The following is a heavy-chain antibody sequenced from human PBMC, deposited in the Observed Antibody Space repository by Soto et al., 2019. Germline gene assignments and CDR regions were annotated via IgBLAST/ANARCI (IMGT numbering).Heavy chain of an antibody. J-gene: IGHJ4*02. CDR2: IWYDGSNK. CDR1: GFTFSSYG. Sequence: SGGSLRLSCAASGFTFSSYGMHWVRQAPGKGLEWVAVIWYDGSNKYYADSVKGRFTISRDNSKNTLYLQMNSLRAGDTAVYYCARDSPSSRDLYCSGGSCYSYYFDYWGQGTLVTVSS. V-gene: IGHV3-33*01. CDR3: ARDSPSSRDLYCSGGSCYSYYFDY. D-gene: IGHD2-15*01.